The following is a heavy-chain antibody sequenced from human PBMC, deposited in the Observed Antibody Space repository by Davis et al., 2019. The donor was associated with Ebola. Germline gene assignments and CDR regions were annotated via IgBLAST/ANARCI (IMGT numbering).Heavy chain of an antibody. J-gene: IGHJ6*02. CDR1: GFSFSNSP. Sequence: GESLKISCSASGFSFSNSPMHWVRQAPGKGLEHVSAISSNGGSTYYADSVKGRFTISRDNSKNTLYLQMSSLRAEDTAVYYCVKGDIVVVPAAIPDYYYYYGMDVWGQGTTVTVSS. V-gene: IGHV3-64D*08. D-gene: IGHD2-2*01. CDR2: ISSNGGST. CDR3: VKGDIVVVPAAIPDYYYYYGMDV.